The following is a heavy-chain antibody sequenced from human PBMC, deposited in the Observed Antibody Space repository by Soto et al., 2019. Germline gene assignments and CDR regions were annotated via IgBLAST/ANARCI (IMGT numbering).Heavy chain of an antibody. CDR2: ISGSGGST. J-gene: IGHJ5*02. D-gene: IGHD6-13*01. V-gene: IGHV3-23*01. CDR3: AKDRIGIAAGWFDP. Sequence: HPGGSLRLSCAASGFTFSSYAMSCVRQAPGKGLEWVSAISGSGGSTYYADSVKGRFTISRDNSKNTLYLQMNSLRAEDTAVYYCAKDRIGIAAGWFDPWGQGTLVTVSS. CDR1: GFTFSSYA.